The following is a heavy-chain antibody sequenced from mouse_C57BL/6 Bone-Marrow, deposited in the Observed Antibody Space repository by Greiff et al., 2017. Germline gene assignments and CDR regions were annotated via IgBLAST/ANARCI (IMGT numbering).Heavy chain of an antibody. Sequence: VQLQQSGAELVKPGASVKLSCTASGFNIKDYYIHWVKQRTEQGLEWIGRIDPEDGETKYAPKFQDKAPITADTSSNTAYLQISSLTSEDTAVYYCTRSLIYYGTNYWGQGTTLTVSS. CDR1: GFNIKDYY. J-gene: IGHJ2*01. D-gene: IGHD1-1*01. CDR3: TRSLIYYGTNY. V-gene: IGHV14-2*01. CDR2: IDPEDGET.